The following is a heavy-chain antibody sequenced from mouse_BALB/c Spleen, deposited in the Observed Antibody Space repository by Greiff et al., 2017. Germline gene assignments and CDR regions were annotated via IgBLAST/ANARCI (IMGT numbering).Heavy chain of an antibody. V-gene: IGHV3-5*02. D-gene: IGHD4-1*01. CDR3: ARGGLGQWYFDV. CDR2: IYYSGTI. Sequence: EVKLEESGPGLVKPSQTVSLTCTVTGISITTGNYRWSWIRQFPGNKLEWIGYIYYSGTITYNPSLTSRTTITRDTSKNQFFLEMNSLTAEDTATDDGARGGLGQWYFDVWGAGTTVTVSS. CDR1: GISITTGNYR. J-gene: IGHJ1*01.